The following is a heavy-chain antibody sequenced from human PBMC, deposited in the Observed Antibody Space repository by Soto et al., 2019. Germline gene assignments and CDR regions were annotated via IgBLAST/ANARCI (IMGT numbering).Heavy chain of an antibody. CDR1: GYTFTSYD. Sequence: ASVKVSCKASGYTFTSYDINWVRQATGQGLEWMGWMNPNSGNTGYAQKFQGRVTMTRNTSISTAYMELSSLRSGDTAVYYCARTYDFWSGYHFDYWGQGTLVTVSS. V-gene: IGHV1-8*01. CDR3: ARTYDFWSGYHFDY. J-gene: IGHJ4*02. CDR2: MNPNSGNT. D-gene: IGHD3-3*01.